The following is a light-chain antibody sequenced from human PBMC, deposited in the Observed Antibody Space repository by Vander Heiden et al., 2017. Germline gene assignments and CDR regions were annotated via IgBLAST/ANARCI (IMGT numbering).Light chain of an antibody. CDR2: RDS. CDR3: TEWKSSTVG. V-gene: IGLV3-1*01. Sequence: SYELTQPPAVSVSPGQTASSTCSGDKLGDKYACWYQQTPGQSPVLVSYRDSKRPSGNPERVYGANSGKTDPLHSGGTEAVEEASEYCTEWKSSTVGFGGGNRLNVL. CDR1: KLGDKY. J-gene: IGLJ2*01.